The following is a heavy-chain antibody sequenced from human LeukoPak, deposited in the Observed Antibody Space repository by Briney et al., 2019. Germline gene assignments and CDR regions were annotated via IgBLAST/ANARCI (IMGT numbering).Heavy chain of an antibody. CDR2: IKQDGSVK. Sequence: SGGPLRLLCVASEFSFCSHWMPWLREAPGKGREWVANIKQDGSVKNYVDSVKGRFTISRDNAENSLYLQMNSLRVEDTAVYYCARGPSTTLTTKWGQGTLVTVSS. CDR1: EFSFCSHW. D-gene: IGHD4-17*01. CDR3: ARGPSTTLTTK. V-gene: IGHV3-7*01. J-gene: IGHJ4*02.